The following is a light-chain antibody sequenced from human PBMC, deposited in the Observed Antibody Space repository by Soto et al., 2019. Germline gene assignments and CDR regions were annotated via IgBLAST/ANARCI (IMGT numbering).Light chain of an antibody. V-gene: IGKV4-1*01. CDR1: QNVLYRSSNKSY. J-gene: IGKJ2*01. CDR3: KQYYNTPYT. Sequence: DIVMTQSPDFLAVSLGERATITCKSSQNVLYRSSNKSYLAWYQQRPGQPPRLLLYWASTRQSGVPDRFIGSGSETDFTLTISGLQGGDEAIYRSKQYYNTPYTFGQGTNLEIK. CDR2: WAS.